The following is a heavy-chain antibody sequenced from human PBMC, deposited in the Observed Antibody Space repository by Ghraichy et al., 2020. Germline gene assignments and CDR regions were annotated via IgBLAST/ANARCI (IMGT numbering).Heavy chain of an antibody. CDR1: GGSISSYY. Sequence: SETLSLTCTVSGGSISSYYWSWIRQPPGKGLEWIGYIYYSGSTNYNPSLKSRVTISVDTSKNQFSLKLSSVTAADTAVYYCAREDSQQPYYGMDVWGQGTTVTVSS. CDR2: IYYSGST. V-gene: IGHV4-59*01. D-gene: IGHD1/OR15-1a*01. CDR3: AREDSQQPYYGMDV. J-gene: IGHJ6*02.